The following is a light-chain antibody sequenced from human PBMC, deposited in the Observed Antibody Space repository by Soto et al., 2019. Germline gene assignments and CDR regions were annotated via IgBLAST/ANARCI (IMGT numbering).Light chain of an antibody. J-gene: IGKJ4*01. CDR1: QSVGSNY. V-gene: IGKV3-20*01. CDR2: GAS. CDR3: QQYGYSPLT. Sequence: ESVLTQSPGTLSLSPGEGATLSCRASQSVGSNYLAWYQQKPGQAPRLLIYGASSRATGIPDRFSGSGSGTDFTLTISRLEPEDFAMYYCQQYGYSPLTFGVGTKVEIK.